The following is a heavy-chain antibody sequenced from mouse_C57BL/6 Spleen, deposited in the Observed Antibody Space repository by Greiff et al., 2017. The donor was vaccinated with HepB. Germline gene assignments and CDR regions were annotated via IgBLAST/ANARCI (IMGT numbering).Heavy chain of an antibody. V-gene: IGHV1-69*01. CDR3: ARGELGHYFDY. CDR1: GYTFTSYW. J-gene: IGHJ2*01. CDR2: IDPSDSYT. D-gene: IGHD4-1*01. Sequence: VQLQQPGAELVMPGASVKLSCKASGYTFTSYWMHWVKQRPGQGLEWIGEIDPSDSYTNYNQKFKGKSTLTVDKSSSTAYMQLSSLTSEDSAVYYCARGELGHYFDYWGQGTTLTVSS.